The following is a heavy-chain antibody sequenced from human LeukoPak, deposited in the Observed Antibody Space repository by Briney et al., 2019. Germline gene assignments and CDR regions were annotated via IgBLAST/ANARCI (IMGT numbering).Heavy chain of an antibody. V-gene: IGHV4-39*07. CDR3: ARAPREAAAGVFDY. CDR2: IYYSGST. D-gene: IGHD6-13*01. Sequence: PSETLSLTCTVSGGSISSSSYYWGWIRQPPGKGLQWIGSIYYSGSTYYYPSLKSRVTISGDTSKTQFSLKLSSVTAADTAVYYCARAPREAAAGVFDYWGQGTLVTVSS. CDR1: GGSISSSSYY. J-gene: IGHJ4*02.